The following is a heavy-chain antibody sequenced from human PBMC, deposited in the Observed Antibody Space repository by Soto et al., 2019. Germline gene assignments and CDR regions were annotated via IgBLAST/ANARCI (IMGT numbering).Heavy chain of an antibody. J-gene: IGHJ4*02. CDR1: GFTFSSYW. CDR2: INSDGSST. CDR3: VRTSLVVAAATREDY. V-gene: IGHV3-74*01. D-gene: IGHD2-15*01. Sequence: VQLVESGGGLVQPGGSLRLSCAASGFTFSSYWMHWVRQAPGKGLGWVSRINSDGSSTSYADSVKGRFTISRDNAKNTLYLQMNSLSAEDTAVYYCVRTSLVVAAATREDYWGQGTLVTVSS.